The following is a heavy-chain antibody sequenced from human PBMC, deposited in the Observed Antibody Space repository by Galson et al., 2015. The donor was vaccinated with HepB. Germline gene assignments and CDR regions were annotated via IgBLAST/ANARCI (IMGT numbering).Heavy chain of an antibody. J-gene: IGHJ3*02. CDR3: ARDLYGSRAFDI. CDR1: ELIFGEYS. V-gene: IGHV3-49*03. CDR2: IRSKSNYGTT. Sequence: SLRLSCAASELIFGEYSMSWFRRAPGKGPEWLAFIRSKSNYGTTEYAASVRGRFTISRDDSKSIAYLQMDSLKTEDTATYYCARDLYGSRAFDIWGHGTMVTVSS. D-gene: IGHD3-16*01.